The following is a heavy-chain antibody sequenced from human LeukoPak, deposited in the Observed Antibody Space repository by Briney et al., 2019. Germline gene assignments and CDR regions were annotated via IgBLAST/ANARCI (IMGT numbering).Heavy chain of an antibody. CDR1: GFTFSSYA. V-gene: IGHV3-21*01. Sequence: GGSLRLSCAASGFTFSSYAMSWVRQAPGRGLEWVSSISSSSYIYYADSVKGRFTISRDNAKNSLYLQMNSLRAEDTAVYYCARVTRDYGGSFINWFDPWGQGTLVTVSS. CDR3: ARVTRDYGGSFINWFDP. CDR2: ISSSSYI. D-gene: IGHD4-17*01. J-gene: IGHJ5*02.